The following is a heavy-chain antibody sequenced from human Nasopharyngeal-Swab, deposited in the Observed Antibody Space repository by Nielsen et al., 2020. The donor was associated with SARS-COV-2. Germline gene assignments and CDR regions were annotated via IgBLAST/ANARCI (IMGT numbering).Heavy chain of an antibody. J-gene: IGHJ5*02. CDR1: GFTFSSYE. V-gene: IGHV3-48*03. Sequence: GGSLRLSCAASGFTFSSYEMNWVRQAPGKGLEWVSYISSSGSTIYYADSVKGRFTISRDNAKNSLYLQMNSLRAEDTAVYYCARGHGVRFGEPDNWFDPWGQGTLVTVSS. CDR2: ISSSGSTI. CDR3: ARGHGVRFGEPDNWFDP. D-gene: IGHD3-10*01.